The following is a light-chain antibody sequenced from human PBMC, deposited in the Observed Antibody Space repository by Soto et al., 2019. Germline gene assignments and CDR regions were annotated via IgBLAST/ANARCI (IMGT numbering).Light chain of an antibody. Sequence: EIVLTQSPGTLSLSPGERATLSCRASQSVSSSYLAWYQRKPGKAPRLLIYGASSRATGIPDRFSGSGSGTDFTLSISRLEPEDFAVYYCQQYGSSPVTFGQGTKVEIK. CDR1: QSVSSSY. CDR2: GAS. J-gene: IGKJ1*01. V-gene: IGKV3-20*01. CDR3: QQYGSSPVT.